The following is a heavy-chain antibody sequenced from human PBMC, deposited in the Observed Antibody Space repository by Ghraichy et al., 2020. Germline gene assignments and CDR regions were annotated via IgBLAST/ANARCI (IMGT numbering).Heavy chain of an antibody. CDR1: GYTFTGYY. V-gene: IGHV1-2*02. CDR3: ARGPDYDILTGYRTGIDY. D-gene: IGHD3-9*01. Sequence: ASVKVSCKASGYTFTGYYMHWVRQAPGQGLEWMGWINPNSGGTNYAQKFQGRVTMTRDTSISTAYMELSRLRSDDMAVYYCARGPDYDILTGYRTGIDYWGQGTLVTVSS. J-gene: IGHJ4*02. CDR2: INPNSGGT.